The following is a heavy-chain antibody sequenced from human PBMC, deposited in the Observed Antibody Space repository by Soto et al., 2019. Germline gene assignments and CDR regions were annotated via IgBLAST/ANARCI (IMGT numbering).Heavy chain of an antibody. V-gene: IGHV4-39*01. CDR2: IYYNGNT. Sequence: PSETLSLTCTVSGGSFRTTDYFWGWIRQPPGKGLEWIATIYYNGNTFYNPSLMSRVTITIDMSKNQLSLRLSSVTAADTALYYCARHVGVGASVRYSFDSWGRGTLVTVSS. J-gene: IGHJ4*02. CDR3: ARHVGVGASVRYSFDS. CDR1: GGSFRTTDYF. D-gene: IGHD2-8*01.